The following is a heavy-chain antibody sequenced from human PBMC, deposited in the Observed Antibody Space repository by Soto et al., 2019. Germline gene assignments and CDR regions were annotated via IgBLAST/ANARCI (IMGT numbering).Heavy chain of an antibody. D-gene: IGHD2-2*02. Sequence: PGGSLRLSCAASGFTFSDYYMSWIRQAPGKGLEWVSYISSSSSYTNYADSVEGRFTISRDNAKNSLFLQMNSLRADDTAVYYCTRQGCGSTSCYSQLDYWGQGTLVTVSS. CDR3: TRQGCGSTSCYSQLDY. CDR2: ISSSSSYT. J-gene: IGHJ4*02. V-gene: IGHV3-11*06. CDR1: GFTFSDYY.